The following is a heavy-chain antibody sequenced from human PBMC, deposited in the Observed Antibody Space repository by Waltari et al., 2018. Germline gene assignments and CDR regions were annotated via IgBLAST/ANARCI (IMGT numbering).Heavy chain of an antibody. V-gene: IGHV4-59*01. CDR1: GGSISSYS. CDR2: IYYSGST. CDR3: AREGITMSLDY. D-gene: IGHD3-22*01. Sequence: QVQLQESGPGLVQPSETLSLTCTVSGGSISSYSWSCIRQPPGKGLEWIGYIYYSGSTNYNPSLKSRVTISVDTSKNQFSLKLSSVTAADTAVYYCAREGITMSLDYWGQGTLVTVSS. J-gene: IGHJ4*02.